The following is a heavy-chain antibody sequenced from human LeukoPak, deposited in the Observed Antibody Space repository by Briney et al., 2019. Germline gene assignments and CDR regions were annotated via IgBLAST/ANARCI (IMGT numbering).Heavy chain of an antibody. CDR2: ISSNGGST. Sequence: GGSLRLSCAASGFTFSRYAMHWVRQAPGKGLESVSAISSNGGSTYYANSVKGRFTISRDNPKNTLYLQMGSLRAEDLAVYYCARDFGLTGKVDYWGQGTLVTVSS. CDR1: GFTFSRYA. V-gene: IGHV3-64*01. CDR3: ARDFGLTGKVDY. D-gene: IGHD1-20*01. J-gene: IGHJ4*02.